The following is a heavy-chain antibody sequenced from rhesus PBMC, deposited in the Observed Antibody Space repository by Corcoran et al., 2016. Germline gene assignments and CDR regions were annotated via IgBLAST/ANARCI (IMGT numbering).Heavy chain of an antibody. V-gene: IGHV4-173*01. CDR1: GGSISSNY. D-gene: IGHD3-9*01. CDR2: ISGSGGST. J-gene: IGHJ3*01. Sequence: QLQLQESGPGLVKPSETLSLTRAVSGGSISSNYWSWIRQPPGKGLEWIGRISGSGGSTDYNPSLKSRVTISTDTSKNQFSLKLSSVTAADTAVYYCASEDDYGYYYTAAFDFWGQGLRVTVSS. CDR3: ASEDDYGYYYTAAFDF.